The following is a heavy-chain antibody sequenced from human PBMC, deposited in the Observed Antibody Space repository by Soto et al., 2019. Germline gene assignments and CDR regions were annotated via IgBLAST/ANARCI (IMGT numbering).Heavy chain of an antibody. J-gene: IGHJ6*02. CDR2: IYPGDSDT. V-gene: IGHV5-51*01. D-gene: IGHD3-10*01. CDR3: AGGGVRGVITRTRDYCGMDV. CDR1: GYSFTSYW. Sequence: PGESLKISCKGSGYSFTSYWIGWVRQMPGKGLEWMGIIYPGDSDTRYSPSFQGQVTISADKSISTAYLQWSSLKASDTAMYYCAGGGVRGVITRTRDYCGMDVWGQGTTVTVSS.